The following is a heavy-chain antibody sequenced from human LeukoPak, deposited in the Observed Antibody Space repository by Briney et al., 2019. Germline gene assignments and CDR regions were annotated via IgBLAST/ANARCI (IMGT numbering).Heavy chain of an antibody. CDR3: ARVVRIVYYVRRPHY. Sequence: GGSLRLSCAASGFTFNRYGTYSVRQAPGKGLEWVAYIGHDGNNKYYADSVKGRFTISRDSSKNTLYLQINSLRAEDTAVYYCARVVRIVYYVRRPHYCGQGTLVTVSS. CDR1: GFTFNRYG. D-gene: IGHD3-10*02. CDR2: IGHDGNNK. J-gene: IGHJ4*02. V-gene: IGHV3-30*02.